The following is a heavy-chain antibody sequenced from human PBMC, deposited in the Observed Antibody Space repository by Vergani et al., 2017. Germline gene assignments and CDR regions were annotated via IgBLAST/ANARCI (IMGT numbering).Heavy chain of an antibody. CDR3: ARAPGGPMTSVPTGWFDP. V-gene: IGHV4-30-4*08. CDR2: IYYTGST. Sequence: QVQLQESGPGLVKPSQTLSLTCTVSGGSISSGDYYWTWIRQSPGKCLEWIAYIYYTGSTYYNPSLKSRVTISVDTSKNQFSLRLSSVTAADTAVYFCARAPGGPMTSVPTGWFDPWGQGTLVTVSS. D-gene: IGHD4-17*01. J-gene: IGHJ5*02. CDR1: GGSISSGDYY.